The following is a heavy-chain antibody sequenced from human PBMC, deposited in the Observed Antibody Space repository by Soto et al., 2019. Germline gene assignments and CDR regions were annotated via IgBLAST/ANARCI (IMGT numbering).Heavy chain of an antibody. V-gene: IGHV5-10-1*01. CDR2: IDPSDSYT. Sequence: GESLKISCKGSGYSFTSYWISWVRQMPGKGLEWMGRIDPSDSYTNYSPSFQGHVTISADKSISTAYLQWSSLKASDTAMYYCTRPARYCSGGSCYWHYWGQGTLVTVSS. D-gene: IGHD2-15*01. J-gene: IGHJ4*02. CDR1: GYSFTSYW. CDR3: TRPARYCSGGSCYWHY.